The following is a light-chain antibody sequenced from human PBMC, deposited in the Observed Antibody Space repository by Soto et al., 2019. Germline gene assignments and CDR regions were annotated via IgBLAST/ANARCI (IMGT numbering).Light chain of an antibody. CDR3: KSYAGSNTYV. Sequence: QSVLTQPASVSDSPGQSITISCTGTSSDVGGSNFVSWYQQHPGKPPKLIIYEVVQRPSGVPDRFSGSKSGNTASLTVSGLQAADEADYFCKSYAGSNTYVFGSGTKVTVL. V-gene: IGLV2-8*01. CDR2: EVV. J-gene: IGLJ1*01. CDR1: SSDVGGSNF.